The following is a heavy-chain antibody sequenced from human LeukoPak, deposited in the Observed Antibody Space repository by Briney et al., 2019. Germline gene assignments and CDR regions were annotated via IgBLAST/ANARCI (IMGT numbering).Heavy chain of an antibody. V-gene: IGHV4-30-2*01. CDR1: GGSISSGGYY. CDR3: AGDSQQGYSSSWGGGPHFDY. CDR2: IYHSGST. Sequence: PSETLSLTCTVSGGSISSGGYYWSWIRQPPGKGLEWIGYIYHSGSTYYNPSLKSRVTISVDRSKNQFSLKLSSVTAADTAVYYWAGDSQQGYSSSWGGGPHFDYWGQGTLVTVSS. D-gene: IGHD6-13*01. J-gene: IGHJ4*02.